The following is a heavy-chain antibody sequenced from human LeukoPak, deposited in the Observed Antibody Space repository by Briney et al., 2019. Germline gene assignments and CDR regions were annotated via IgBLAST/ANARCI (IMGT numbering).Heavy chain of an antibody. V-gene: IGHV1-2*06. D-gene: IGHD6-19*01. Sequence: ASVKVSCKASGYTFTGYYMHWVRQAPGQGLEWMGRINPNSGGTNYAQKFQGRVTMTRNTSIGTAYMELSSLRSEDTAVYYCARVISGWYLYYYYYMDVWGKGTTVTVSS. CDR2: INPNSGGT. CDR1: GYTFTGYY. CDR3: ARVISGWYLYYYYYMDV. J-gene: IGHJ6*03.